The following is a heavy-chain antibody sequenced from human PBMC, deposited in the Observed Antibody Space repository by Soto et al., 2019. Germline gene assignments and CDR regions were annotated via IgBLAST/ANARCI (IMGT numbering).Heavy chain of an antibody. CDR3: ARELRVVTDAFDI. V-gene: IGHV4-30-4*01. CDR1: GGSISSGDYY. CDR2: IYYSGST. Sequence: QVQLQESGPGLVKPSQTLSLTCTVSGGSISSGDYYWSWIRQPPGKGLEWIGYIYYSGSTYYNPSLKSRVTISVDTSQNQFSLKLSSVTAADTAVYYCARELRVVTDAFDIWGQGTMVTVSS. J-gene: IGHJ3*02. D-gene: IGHD3-3*01.